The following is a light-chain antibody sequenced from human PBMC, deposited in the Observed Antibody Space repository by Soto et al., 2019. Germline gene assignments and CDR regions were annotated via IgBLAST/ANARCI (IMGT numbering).Light chain of an antibody. V-gene: IGKV1-5*01. J-gene: IGKJ1*01. CDR1: QTISSW. Sequence: DIQMTQSPSTLSASVGDRVTITCRASQTISSWLAWYQKKPGKDPKLLIYAASTLEGGVSSRFSGRGSGTEFNLTINRLQTEDFATYYCQQYKSYLRTFGQGTKVDIK. CDR3: QQYKSYLRT. CDR2: AAS.